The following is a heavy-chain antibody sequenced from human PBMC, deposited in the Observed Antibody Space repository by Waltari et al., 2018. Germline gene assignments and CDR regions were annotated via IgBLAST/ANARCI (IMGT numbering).Heavy chain of an antibody. CDR3: ARDYVDTDPLGY. V-gene: IGHV3-21*01. CDR1: GFTFSSYS. J-gene: IGHJ4*02. D-gene: IGHD5-18*01. CDR2: ISSSSSYI. Sequence: EVQLVESGGGLVKPGGSLRLSCAASGFTFSSYSMTWVRQAPGKGLEWVSSISSSSSYIYYADSVKGRFTISRDNAKNSLYLQMNSLRAEDTAVYYSARDYVDTDPLGYWGQGTLVTVSS.